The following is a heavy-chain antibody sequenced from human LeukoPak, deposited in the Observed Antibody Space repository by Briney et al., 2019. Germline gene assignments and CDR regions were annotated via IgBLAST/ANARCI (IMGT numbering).Heavy chain of an antibody. CDR3: ARHPGASFDS. V-gene: IGHV4-59*08. CDR2: IYYTGNT. Sequence: SETLSLTCSVSGGSISGYYWSWLRQPPGRRLEWIGYIYYTGNTTYNPSLKSRVTISIDRSKNLFSLKLTSVTVADTAVYFCARHPGASFDSWGQGNLVTVSS. J-gene: IGHJ4*02. CDR1: GGSISGYY. D-gene: IGHD7-27*01.